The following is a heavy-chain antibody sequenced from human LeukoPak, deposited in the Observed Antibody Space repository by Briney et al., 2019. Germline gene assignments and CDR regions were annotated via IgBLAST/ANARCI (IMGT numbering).Heavy chain of an antibody. Sequence: GGSLRLSCAASGFTFSSYAMSWVRQAPGKGLEWVSAISGSGGSTYYADSVKGRFTISRDNSKNTLYLQMNSPRAEDTAVYYCAKDPPLYYDILTGYKGFFDYWGQGTLVTVSS. CDR1: GFTFSSYA. CDR3: AKDPPLYYDILTGYKGFFDY. CDR2: ISGSGGST. J-gene: IGHJ4*02. D-gene: IGHD3-9*01. V-gene: IGHV3-23*01.